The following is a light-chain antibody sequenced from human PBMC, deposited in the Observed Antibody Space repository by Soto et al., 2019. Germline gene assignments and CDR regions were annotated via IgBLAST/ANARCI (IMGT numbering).Light chain of an antibody. CDR1: SSDVGGFFY. Sequence: QSALTQPPSASGSPGQSVTISCTGTSSDVGGFFYVSWYQQHPGKAPKLIISEVNKRPSGVPDRFSGSKSGNTASLTVSGLQAGDEADYYCSSYSGSNNFGVFGGGTKLTVL. CDR2: EVN. CDR3: SSYSGSNNFGV. V-gene: IGLV2-8*01. J-gene: IGLJ3*02.